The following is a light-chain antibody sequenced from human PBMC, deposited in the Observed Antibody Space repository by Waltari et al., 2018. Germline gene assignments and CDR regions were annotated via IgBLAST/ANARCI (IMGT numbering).Light chain of an antibody. CDR3: QAWDSSTAI. J-gene: IGLJ2*01. CDR2: DVN. CDR1: SSDAGGYDY. V-gene: IGLV2-14*03. Sequence: QSALTQPASVSGSPGQSITITCTGTSSDAGGYDYVSWYQQHPGKAPKVMIYDVNNRPSGVSYRFSGSKSGNTASLTISGLQAEDEADYYCQAWDSSTAIFGGGTKLTVL.